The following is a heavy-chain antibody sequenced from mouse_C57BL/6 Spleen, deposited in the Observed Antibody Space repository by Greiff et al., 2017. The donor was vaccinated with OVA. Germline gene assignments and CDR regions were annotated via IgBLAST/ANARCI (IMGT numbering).Heavy chain of an antibody. CDR3: AREGDYYGSSWFAY. J-gene: IGHJ3*01. Sequence: QVQLQQSGAELMKPGASVKLSCKATGYTFTGYWIEWVKQRPGHGLEWIGEILPGSGSTNYNEKFKGKATFTADTSSNTAYRQLSSLTTEDSAIYYCAREGDYYGSSWFAYWGQGTLVTVSA. CDR2: ILPGSGST. V-gene: IGHV1-9*01. CDR1: GYTFTGYW. D-gene: IGHD1-1*01.